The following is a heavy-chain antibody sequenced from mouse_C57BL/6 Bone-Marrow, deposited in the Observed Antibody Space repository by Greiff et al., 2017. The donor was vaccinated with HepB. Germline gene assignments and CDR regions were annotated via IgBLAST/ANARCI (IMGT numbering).Heavy chain of an antibody. J-gene: IGHJ3*01. CDR1: GYTFTSYG. CDR3: ERTVIYYGCERFAY. CDR2: IYPRSGNT. D-gene: IGHD2-2*01. V-gene: IGHV1-81*01. Sequence: QVQLQQSGAELARPGASVKLSCKASGYTFTSYGISWVKQRTGQGLEWIGEIYPRSGNTYYNEKFKGKATLTADKSSSTAYMELRSLTSEDSAVYFCERTVIYYGCERFAYWGQGTLVTVS.